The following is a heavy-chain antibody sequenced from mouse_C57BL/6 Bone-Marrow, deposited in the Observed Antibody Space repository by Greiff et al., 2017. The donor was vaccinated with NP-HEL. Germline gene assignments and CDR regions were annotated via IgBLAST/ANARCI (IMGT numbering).Heavy chain of an antibody. CDR3: ARERGATNAMDF. CDR2: IYPRSGNT. J-gene: IGHJ4*01. Sequence: VQLQQSGAELARPGASVKLSCKASGYTFTSYGISWVKQRTGQGLEWIGEIYPRSGNTYYNEKFKGKATLTADKSSSTAYMELRSLTSDGSAVYVCARERGATNAMDFGGRGTSATVSA. D-gene: IGHD1-1*01. V-gene: IGHV1-81*01. CDR1: GYTFTSYG.